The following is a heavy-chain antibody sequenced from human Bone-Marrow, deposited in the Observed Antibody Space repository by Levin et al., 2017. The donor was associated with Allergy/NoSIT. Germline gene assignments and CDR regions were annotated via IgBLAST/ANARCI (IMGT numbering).Heavy chain of an antibody. CDR2: IYYSGST. V-gene: IGHV4-39*01. D-gene: IGHD4-17*01. CDR3: ARLVGMTTATPRRYYDL. Sequence: PSETLSLTCTVSGGSISSSSHYWDWIRQPPGEGLEWIGSIYYSGSTYYNPSLKGRVAIYVDTSKNQFSLNLDSVTAADTAVYFCARLVGMTTATPRRYYDLWGRGTLVTVSS. J-gene: IGHJ2*01. CDR1: GGSISSSSHY.